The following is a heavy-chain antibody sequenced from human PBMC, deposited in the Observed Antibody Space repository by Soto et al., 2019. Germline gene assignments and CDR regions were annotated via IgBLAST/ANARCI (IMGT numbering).Heavy chain of an antibody. V-gene: IGHV3-30*18. CDR2: ISYDGSNK. CDR1: GFTFSSYG. CDR3: AKDLGYYDTQLWVFDP. J-gene: IGHJ5*02. Sequence: QVQLVESGGGVVQPGRSLRLSCAASGFTFSSYGMHWVRQAPGKGLELVAVISYDGSNKYYADSVTGRFTISRDNSKNTLYLQMNSLRAEDTAVYYCAKDLGYYDTQLWVFDPWGQGTLVTVSS. D-gene: IGHD3-22*01.